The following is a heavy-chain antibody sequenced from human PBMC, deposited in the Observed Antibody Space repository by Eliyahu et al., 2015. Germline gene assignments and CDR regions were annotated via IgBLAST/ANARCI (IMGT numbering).Heavy chain of an antibody. CDR1: GGSISSSSYY. J-gene: IGHJ6*03. D-gene: IGHD5-12*01. V-gene: IGHV4-39*01. Sequence: QLQLQESGPGLVKPSETLSLTCTVSGGSISSSSYYWGWIRQPPGKGVEWIGGIYYSGSTYYNPSLKSRVTISVDTSKNQFSLKLSSVTAADTAVYYCARHSSGYDSFRDYYYMDVWGKGTTVTVSS. CDR2: IYYSGST. CDR3: ARHSSGYDSFRDYYYMDV.